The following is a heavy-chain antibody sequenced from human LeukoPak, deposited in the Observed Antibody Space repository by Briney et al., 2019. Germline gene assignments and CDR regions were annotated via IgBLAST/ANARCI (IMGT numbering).Heavy chain of an antibody. CDR1: GGSFRGHY. Sequence: SETLCLTCAVEGGSFRGHYCSWIRQPPGKGLEWIGEINHSGSTNYNPSLNSRVTIPVDRSKNQSSLTLSSTTPADTAADYCRGDAGDCGGDCYSPPRAFDIWGQGTMVTVFS. CDR2: INHSGST. CDR3: RGDAGDCGGDCYSPPRAFDI. J-gene: IGHJ3*02. V-gene: IGHV4-34*01. D-gene: IGHD2-21*02.